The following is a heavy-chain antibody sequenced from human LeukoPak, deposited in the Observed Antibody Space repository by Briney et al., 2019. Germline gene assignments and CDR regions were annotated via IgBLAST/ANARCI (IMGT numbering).Heavy chain of an antibody. V-gene: IGHV4-39*01. CDR3: ARSGWFGEASML. D-gene: IGHD3-10*01. CDR1: GGSISTSNYY. J-gene: IGHJ4*02. Sequence: PSETLSLTCTVSGGSISTSNYYWGWIRQPPGKGLEWIGSMYYSGSTYYNPSLESRVTISVDTSKNQFSLKLSSVTAADTAVYYCARSGWFGEASMLWGQGTLVTVSS. CDR2: MYYSGST.